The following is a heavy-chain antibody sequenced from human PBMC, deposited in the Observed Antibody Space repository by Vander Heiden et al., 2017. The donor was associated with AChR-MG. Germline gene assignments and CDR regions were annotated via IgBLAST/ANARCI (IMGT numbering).Heavy chain of an antibody. Sequence: QVQPVESGGGLATPGRSLKPSCLVSGSTFSDNYMGWIRQSPGQGLEWLAYISSSGRTIYYADSVKGRFTISRDNAKNSFFLQMDSLRVEDTALYYCASEPQGGGFWFNYWGQGTLLTVSS. CDR1: GSTFSDNY. J-gene: IGHJ4*02. CDR3: ASEPQGGGFWFNY. V-gene: IGHV3-11*01. D-gene: IGHD3-3*01. CDR2: ISSSGRTI.